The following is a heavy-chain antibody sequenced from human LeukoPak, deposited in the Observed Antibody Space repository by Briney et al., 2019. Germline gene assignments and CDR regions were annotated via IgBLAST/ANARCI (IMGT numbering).Heavy chain of an antibody. CDR1: GSTSSGSV. D-gene: IGHD2-2*01. V-gene: IGHV3-73*01. J-gene: IGHJ4*02. CDR3: TSGGYCSSTSCYGDN. Sequence: GGSLSPSWVVDGSTSSGSVMHWVRQASGKGLEWVGRIRSKANSYATAYAASVKGTFTSSRDDSKNTAYLQMNSLKAEDTAVYYCTSGGYCSSTSCYGDNWGQGTLVTVSS. CDR2: IRSKANSYAT.